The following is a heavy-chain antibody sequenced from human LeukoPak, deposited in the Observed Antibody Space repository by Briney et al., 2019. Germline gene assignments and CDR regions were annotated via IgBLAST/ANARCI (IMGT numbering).Heavy chain of an antibody. Sequence: GASVTVSCKASGGTFSSYAISWVRPAPGQGLEWMGRIIPILGIANYAQKFQGRVTITADKSTSTAYMELSSLRSEDTAVYYCARDLGATTFIDYWGQGTLVTVSS. CDR3: ARDLGATTFIDY. CDR1: GGTFSSYA. D-gene: IGHD1-26*01. CDR2: IIPILGIA. V-gene: IGHV1-69*04. J-gene: IGHJ4*02.